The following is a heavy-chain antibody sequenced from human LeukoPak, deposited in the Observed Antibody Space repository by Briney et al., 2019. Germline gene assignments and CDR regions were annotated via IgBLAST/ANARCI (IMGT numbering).Heavy chain of an antibody. CDR1: GFIFSSYS. D-gene: IGHD4-17*01. CDR2: IKQDGSEK. V-gene: IGHV3-7*04. CDR3: ARDFYGDFDF. Sequence: QPGGSLRLSCAASGFIFSSYSMSWVRQAPGKGLEWVANIKQDGSEKYYVDSVKGRFTVSRDNAKNSLYLQMNSLRAEDTAVYSCARDFYGDFDFWGQGTLVTVSS. J-gene: IGHJ4*02.